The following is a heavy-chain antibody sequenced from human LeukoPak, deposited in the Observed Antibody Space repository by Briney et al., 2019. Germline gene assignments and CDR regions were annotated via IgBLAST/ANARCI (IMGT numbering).Heavy chain of an antibody. CDR3: ARETPRRGETRDGYR. J-gene: IGHJ4*02. D-gene: IGHD5-24*01. V-gene: IGHV3-66*01. CDR2: IYSGGST. CDR1: GFTVSSNY. Sequence: PGGSLRLSCAASGFTVSSNYMSWVRQAPGKGLEWVSVIYSGGSTYYADSVKGRFTISRDNPKNLLFLQINSLRVEDTAVYCCARETPRRGETRDGYRWGQGTVVTVSS.